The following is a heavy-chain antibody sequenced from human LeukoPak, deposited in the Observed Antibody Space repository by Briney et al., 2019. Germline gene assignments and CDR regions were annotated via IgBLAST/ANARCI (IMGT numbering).Heavy chain of an antibody. V-gene: IGHV3-74*01. Sequence: GGSLRLSCAASGFTFSNYAMSWVRQAPGKGLVWVSRIKSDGSSTTYADSVKGRFTISRDNAKNMVYLQMNSLRAEDTAVYYCARDPFYGDADFDYWGQGTLVTVSS. CDR2: IKSDGSST. D-gene: IGHD4-17*01. J-gene: IGHJ4*02. CDR3: ARDPFYGDADFDY. CDR1: GFTFSNYA.